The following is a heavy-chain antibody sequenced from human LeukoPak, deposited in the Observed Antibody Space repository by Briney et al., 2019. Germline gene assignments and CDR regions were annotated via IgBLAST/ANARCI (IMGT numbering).Heavy chain of an antibody. CDR1: GFTFSRYA. Sequence: GRSLRLSCAASGFTFSRYAMHWVRQASGKGLEWVGRIRSKAHNYATVYAASVKGRFTISRDDSKNATYLQMNSLKTEDTAVYYCTRVFLKSYSDAFDIWGQGTMVTVSS. CDR3: TRVFLKSYSDAFDI. J-gene: IGHJ3*02. D-gene: IGHD1-26*01. CDR2: IRSKAHNYAT. V-gene: IGHV3-73*01.